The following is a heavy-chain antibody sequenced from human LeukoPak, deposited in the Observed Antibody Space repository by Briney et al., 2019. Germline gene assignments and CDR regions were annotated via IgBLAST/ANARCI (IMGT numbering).Heavy chain of an antibody. CDR2: TSSSSSYI. Sequence: GGSLRLYCAASGFTFSSYSMNCVRQAPGKGLEWVSSTSSSSSYIYYADSVKGRFTISRDNAKNSLYLQMNSLRAEDTAVYYCARVAGSWYAWGFDYWGQGTLVTVSS. CDR1: GFTFSSYS. D-gene: IGHD6-13*01. CDR3: ARVAGSWYAWGFDY. V-gene: IGHV3-21*01. J-gene: IGHJ4*02.